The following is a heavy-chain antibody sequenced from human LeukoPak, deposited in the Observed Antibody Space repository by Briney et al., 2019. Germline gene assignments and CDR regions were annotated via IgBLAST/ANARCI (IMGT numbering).Heavy chain of an antibody. Sequence: SETLSLTCAVYGGSISSYSWSWIRQPPGKGLEWIAYISDIGSINYNPSLKSRVTISLDTSKNQLSLKLRSVTAADTAVYYCAGHHPRNTVDFWGQGTLVTVSS. D-gene: IGHD2/OR15-2a*01. CDR1: GGSISSYS. CDR3: AGHHPRNTVDF. J-gene: IGHJ4*02. CDR2: ISDIGSI. V-gene: IGHV4-59*08.